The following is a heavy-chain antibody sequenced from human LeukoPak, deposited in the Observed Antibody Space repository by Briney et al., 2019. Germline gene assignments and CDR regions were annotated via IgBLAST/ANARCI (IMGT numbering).Heavy chain of an antibody. Sequence: GGSLRLSCAASGLTFSTYAMSWVRQAPGKGLEWVSGMSTTGGGKYYADSVKGRFTISRDNSKNTVYLQMNSLRAEDTAVYYCAKTLSYSSGWVYWGQGALVTVSS. V-gene: IGHV3-23*01. CDR3: AKTLSYSSGWVY. J-gene: IGHJ4*02. CDR2: MSTTGGGK. CDR1: GLTFSTYA. D-gene: IGHD6-19*01.